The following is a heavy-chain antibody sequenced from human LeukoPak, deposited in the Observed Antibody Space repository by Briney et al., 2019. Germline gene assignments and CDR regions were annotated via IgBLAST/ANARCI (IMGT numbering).Heavy chain of an antibody. CDR1: GFTFSSYC. J-gene: IGHJ4*02. V-gene: IGHV3-21*04. CDR3: ARDSRYCSGGNCHLRFDY. Sequence: GGSLRLSCAASGFTFSSYCMDWVRQTPGKGLEWVSSINSSSSYIYYADSVKGRFTISRDNAKNSLYLQMNSLRAEDTAVYYCARDSRYCSGGNCHLRFDYWGQGILVIVSS. D-gene: IGHD2-15*01. CDR2: INSSSSYI.